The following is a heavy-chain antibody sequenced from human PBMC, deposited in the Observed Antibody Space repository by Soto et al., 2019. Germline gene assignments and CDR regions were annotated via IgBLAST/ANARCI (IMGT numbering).Heavy chain of an antibody. CDR3: ARVGSSCHSGGCYYYYGLGV. CDR1: GDSVGNGPYY. V-gene: IGHV4-61*01. CDR2: LYHSGST. D-gene: IGHD1-26*01. Sequence: QVRLQESGPGLVKPSETLSLSCLVSGDSVGNGPYYWSWIRQSPGAGLEWIGYLYHSGSTNVNPPLESRFNISIDMSKNQFFLELRSVTAADAAVYFCARVGSSCHSGGCYYYYGLGVWGQGTTVAISS. J-gene: IGHJ6*02.